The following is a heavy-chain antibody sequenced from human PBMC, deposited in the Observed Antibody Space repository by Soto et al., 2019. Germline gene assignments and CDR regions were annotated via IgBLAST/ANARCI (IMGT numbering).Heavy chain of an antibody. Sequence: GASVKVSCKASGYTFSNYGINWVRQAPGQGLEWMGWISGYNGNTNYAQKFQDRVTMTTDTSASTAYKELWSLRSDDTAMYYCARDHSSSWHDFDYWGQGTLVTVSS. V-gene: IGHV1-18*01. CDR2: ISGYNGNT. CDR1: GYTFSNYG. J-gene: IGHJ4*02. D-gene: IGHD6-13*01. CDR3: ARDHSSSWHDFDY.